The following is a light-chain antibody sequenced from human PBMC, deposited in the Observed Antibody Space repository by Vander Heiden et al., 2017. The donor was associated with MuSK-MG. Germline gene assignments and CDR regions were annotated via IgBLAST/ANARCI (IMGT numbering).Light chain of an antibody. V-gene: IGLV3-1*01. CDR3: QAWDSSTVV. CDR2: QDS. Sequence: SYELTQHPSVPVSPGKTASITCSGDKLGDKYACWYQQKPGQSPVLVIYQDSKRPSGIPERFSGSNSGNTATLTISGTQAMDEADYYCQAWDSSTVVFGGGTKLTVL. CDR1: KLGDKY. J-gene: IGLJ2*01.